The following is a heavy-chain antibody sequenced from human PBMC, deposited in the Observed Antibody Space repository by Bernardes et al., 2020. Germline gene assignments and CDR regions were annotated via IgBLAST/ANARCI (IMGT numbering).Heavy chain of an antibody. Sequence: GGSLRLSCAASGFTFSNYAMAWVRQAPGKGLEWVSGVTGNGGSTYYAASVQGRFAISRDNSKNTLYLQMNSLRAKDTAVYYCAKHTEQQLSHFDYWGRGTLVTVSS. D-gene: IGHD6-13*01. CDR3: AKHTEQQLSHFDY. V-gene: IGHV3-23*01. CDR2: VTGNGGST. J-gene: IGHJ4*02. CDR1: GFTFSNYA.